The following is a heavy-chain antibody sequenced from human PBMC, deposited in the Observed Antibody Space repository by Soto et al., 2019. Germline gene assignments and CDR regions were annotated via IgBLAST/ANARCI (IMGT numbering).Heavy chain of an antibody. D-gene: IGHD6-6*01. J-gene: IGHJ3*02. CDR1: GGSISSGGYY. CDR3: ARDDSSSGDAFDI. V-gene: IGHV4-31*03. Sequence: QVQLQESGPGLVKPSQTLSLTCTVSGGSISSGGYYWSWIRQHPGKGLEWIGYIYYSGSTYYNPSLKCRVTISVDTSKNQFSLKLSSVTAADTAVYYCARDDSSSGDAFDIWGQGTMVTVSS. CDR2: IYYSGST.